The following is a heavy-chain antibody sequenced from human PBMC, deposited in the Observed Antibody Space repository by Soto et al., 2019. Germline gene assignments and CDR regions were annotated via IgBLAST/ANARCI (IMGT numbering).Heavy chain of an antibody. CDR1: GGTFSSYT. CDR2: IIPILGIA. V-gene: IGHV1-69*04. D-gene: IGHD4-17*01. Sequence: SVTVSCQAAGGTFSSYTISWVRQAPGQGLEWMGRIIPILGIANYAQKFQGRVTITADKSTSTAYMELSSLRSEDTAVYYCAREGDTTVIDYWGQGTLVTVSS. CDR3: AREGDTTVIDY. J-gene: IGHJ4*02.